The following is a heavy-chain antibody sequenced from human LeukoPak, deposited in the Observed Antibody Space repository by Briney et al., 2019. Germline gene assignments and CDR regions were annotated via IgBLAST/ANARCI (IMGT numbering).Heavy chain of an antibody. CDR1: GFTFSDYY. CDR2: ISGRSTAI. J-gene: IGHJ6*03. CDR3: ARRGDRPCSSRYCPPHNYFYYMDV. D-gene: IGHD2-2*01. Sequence: PGGSLRLSCAASGFTFSDYYMSWIRQAPGKGLEWVSFISGRSTAIHYADSVKGRFTISRDNAKNSVSLHMNSLSVEDTAVYYCARRGDRPCSSRYCPPHNYFYYMDVWGNGTTVTVSS. V-gene: IGHV3-11*04.